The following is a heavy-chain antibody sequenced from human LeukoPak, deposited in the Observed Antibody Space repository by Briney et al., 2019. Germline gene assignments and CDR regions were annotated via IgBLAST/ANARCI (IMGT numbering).Heavy chain of an antibody. D-gene: IGHD6-19*01. V-gene: IGHV1-2*06. CDR3: ARGRRGERLVLFY. CDR1: GYTFTGYY. CDR2: INPNSGGT. J-gene: IGHJ4*01. Sequence: ASVKVSCKASGYTFTGYYMHWVRQAPGQGLEWMGRINPNSGGTNYAQKFQGRVTMTRNTSISTAYMELSSLRSEDTAVYYCARGRRGERLVLFYWGQGTLVTVSS.